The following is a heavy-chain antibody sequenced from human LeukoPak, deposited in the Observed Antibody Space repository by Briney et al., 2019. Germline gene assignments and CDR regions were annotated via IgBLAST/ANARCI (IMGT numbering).Heavy chain of an antibody. D-gene: IGHD1-7*01. CDR3: ARANNWNYVDWFDP. Sequence: ASVKVSCKASGYTFTSYDINWVRQATGQGLAWMGWMNPNSGNTGYAQKFQGRVTMTRNNSISTAYMELSSLRSEDTAVYYCARANNWNYVDWFDPWGEETLVTVSS. J-gene: IGHJ5*02. V-gene: IGHV1-8*01. CDR2: MNPNSGNT. CDR1: GYTFTSYD.